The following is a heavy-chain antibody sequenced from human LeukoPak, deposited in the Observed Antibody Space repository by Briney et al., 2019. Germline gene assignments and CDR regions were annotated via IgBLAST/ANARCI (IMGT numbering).Heavy chain of an antibody. D-gene: IGHD3-9*01. J-gene: IGHJ3*02. CDR2: IYSGGST. CDR1: GFTVSSNY. V-gene: IGHV3-53*01. Sequence: GGSLRLSCAASGFTVSSNYMSWVRQAPGKGLEWVSVIYSGGSTYYADSVKGRFTISRDNSKNTLYLQMNSLRAEDTAVYYCARTSYYDILTGYDDAFDIWGQGTMVTVSS. CDR3: ARTSYYDILTGYDDAFDI.